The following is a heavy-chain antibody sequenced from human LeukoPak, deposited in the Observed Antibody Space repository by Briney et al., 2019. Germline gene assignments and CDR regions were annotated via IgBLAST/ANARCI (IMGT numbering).Heavy chain of an antibody. CDR2: IYYSGST. CDR3: ARVNYGDYVEDYYYYMDV. Sequence: SETLSLTCTVSGGSISSYYWSWIRQPLGKGLEWIGYIYYSGSTNYNPSLKSRVTISVDTSKNQFSLKLSSVTAADTAVYYCARVNYGDYVEDYYYYMDVWGKGTTVTVSS. J-gene: IGHJ6*03. CDR1: GGSISSYY. D-gene: IGHD4-17*01. V-gene: IGHV4-59*01.